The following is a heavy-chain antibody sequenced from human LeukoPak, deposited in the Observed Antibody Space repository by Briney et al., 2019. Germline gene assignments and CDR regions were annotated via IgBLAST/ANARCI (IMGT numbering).Heavy chain of an antibody. D-gene: IGHD4-11*01. CDR2: IRSKVNNYAT. Sequence: GGSLRLSYAASGFTFSGSAMHWVRQASGKGLEWVVRIRSKVNNYATAYAASVKGRFTISSDDSNQTGYLQMNNLKTESMALYYWDTVTVGGKWFDPWGQGTGVSVSS. V-gene: IGHV3-73*01. J-gene: IGHJ5*02. CDR1: GFTFSGSA. CDR3: DTVTVGGKWFDP.